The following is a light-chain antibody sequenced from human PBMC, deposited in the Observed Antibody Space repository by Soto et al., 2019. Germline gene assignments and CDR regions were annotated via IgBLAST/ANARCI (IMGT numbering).Light chain of an antibody. CDR3: AAWDDRLDVYV. Sequence: QSVLTQPPSASGTSGQRVTISCSGSNSNIGSNTVTWYQQLPGTAPKLLIYSTSQRSSGVPGRFSGSTSGASASLSISGLQSEDEADYYCAAWDDRLDVYVFGTGTKVTVL. CDR2: STS. J-gene: IGLJ1*01. V-gene: IGLV1-44*01. CDR1: NSNIGSNT.